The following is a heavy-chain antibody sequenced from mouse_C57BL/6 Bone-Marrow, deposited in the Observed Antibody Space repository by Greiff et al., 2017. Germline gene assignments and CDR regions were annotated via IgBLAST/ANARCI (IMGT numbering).Heavy chain of an antibody. CDR1: GFTFSSYT. CDR3: ARHLYGNCYSYYAMDY. CDR2: ISGGGGNT. V-gene: IGHV5-9*01. D-gene: IGHD2-1*01. Sequence: EVKLVESGGGLVKPGGSLKLSCAASGFTFSSYTMSWVRQTPEQRLEWVATISGGGGNTYYPDSVKGRFTISRDNAKNTLYLQMSSLRSEDTDLYYCARHLYGNCYSYYAMDYWGQGTSVTVSS. J-gene: IGHJ4*01.